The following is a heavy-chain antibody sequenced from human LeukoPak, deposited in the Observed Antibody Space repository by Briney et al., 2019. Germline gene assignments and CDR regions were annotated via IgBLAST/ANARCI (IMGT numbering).Heavy chain of an antibody. CDR2: IYYSGST. Sequence: SETLSLTCTVSGGSISSSSYYWGWIRQPPGKGLEWIGSIYYSGSTYYNPSLKSRVTISVDTSKNQFSLKLSSVTAADTAVYYCARDGTRFGEWARSYYGMDVWGQGTTVTASS. D-gene: IGHD3-10*01. J-gene: IGHJ6*02. CDR1: GGSISSSSYY. CDR3: ARDGTRFGEWARSYYGMDV. V-gene: IGHV4-39*07.